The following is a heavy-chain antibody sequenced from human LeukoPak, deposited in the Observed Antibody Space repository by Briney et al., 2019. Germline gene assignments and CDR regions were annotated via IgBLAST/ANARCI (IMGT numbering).Heavy chain of an antibody. V-gene: IGHV4-39*01. J-gene: IGHJ4*02. CDR1: GGSISSSSYY. CDR2: IYDSGST. CDR3: ARKRVGAPYYFDH. D-gene: IGHD1-26*01. Sequence: PSETLSLTCTVSGGSISSSSYYWGWIRQPPGKGLEWIGSIYDSGSTYCNPSLKSRVTISVDTSKNQFSLKLSTVTAADTAVYYFARKRVGAPYYFDHWGQGTPGTVSS.